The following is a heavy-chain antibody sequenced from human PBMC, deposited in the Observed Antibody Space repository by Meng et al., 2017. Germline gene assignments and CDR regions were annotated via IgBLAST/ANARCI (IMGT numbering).Heavy chain of an antibody. CDR1: GYTFTSNS. CDR2: INAGNGNT. CDR3: AKNYYDSSGYRFDAFDI. Sequence: QGKLCRSGAGGKKPVASVKVSFKAYGYTFTSNSMHWVRQAPGQRLEWMGWINAGNGNTKYSQKFQGRVTITRDTSASTAYMELSSLRSEDTAVYYCAKNYYDSSGYRFDAFDIWGQGTMVTVSS. D-gene: IGHD3-22*01. V-gene: IGHV1-3*01. J-gene: IGHJ3*02.